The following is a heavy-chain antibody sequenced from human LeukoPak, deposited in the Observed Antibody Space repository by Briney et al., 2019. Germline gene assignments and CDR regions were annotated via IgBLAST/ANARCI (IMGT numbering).Heavy chain of an antibody. CDR1: GGSFSGYY. J-gene: IGHJ4*02. CDR3: ARHSSGWYFYFDY. V-gene: IGHV4-34*01. D-gene: IGHD6-19*01. CDR2: INHSGST. Sequence: PSETLSLTCAVYGGSFSGYYWSWIRQPPGKGLEWIGEINHSGSTNYNPSLKSRVTISVDTSKNQFSLKLSSVTAADTAVYYCARHSSGWYFYFDYWGQGTLVTVSS.